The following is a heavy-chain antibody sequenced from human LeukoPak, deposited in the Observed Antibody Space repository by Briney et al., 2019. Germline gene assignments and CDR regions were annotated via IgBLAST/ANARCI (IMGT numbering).Heavy chain of an antibody. CDR2: IYSGGST. D-gene: IGHD3-10*02. CDR1: GFTVSSNY. J-gene: IGHJ4*02. Sequence: GGSLRLSCAASGFTVSSNYMSWVRQAPGKGLEWVSVIYSGGSTYYADSVKGRFTISRDNSKNTLYLQMNSLRAEDPAVYYCARALCSGVPPPGYWGQGTLVPVSS. CDR3: ARALCSGVPPPGY. V-gene: IGHV3-66*02.